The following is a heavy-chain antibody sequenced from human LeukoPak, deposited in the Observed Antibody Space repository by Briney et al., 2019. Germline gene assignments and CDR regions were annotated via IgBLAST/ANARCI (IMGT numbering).Heavy chain of an antibody. J-gene: IGHJ3*02. Sequence: GGSLRLSCAASGFTFSSYEINWVRQAPGKGLEWVSYISSSGSTIYYADSVKGRFSISRDNAKNSLYLQMNSLRAEDTAVYYCARDSYCGGDCYSPSAFDIWGQGTTFTVSS. CDR1: GFTFSSYE. CDR2: ISSSGSTI. D-gene: IGHD2-21*02. V-gene: IGHV3-48*03. CDR3: ARDSYCGGDCYSPSAFDI.